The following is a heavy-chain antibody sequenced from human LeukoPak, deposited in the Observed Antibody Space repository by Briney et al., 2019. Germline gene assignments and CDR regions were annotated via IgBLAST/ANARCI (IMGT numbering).Heavy chain of an antibody. CDR1: ALTFSNYA. D-gene: IGHD2-8*01. J-gene: IGHJ6*03. CDR3: ATNDRSYYYYYYYMDV. Sequence: PGRTLNLCSAVSALTFSNYAMSWLRPAPGSGPAFPSALRGSGGSTYYAASVKGRFTISSDNSKNTLYLQMNSLRAEDTAVYYCATNDRSYYYYYYYMDVWGKGTTVTVSS. CDR2: LRGSGGST. V-gene: IGHV3-23*01.